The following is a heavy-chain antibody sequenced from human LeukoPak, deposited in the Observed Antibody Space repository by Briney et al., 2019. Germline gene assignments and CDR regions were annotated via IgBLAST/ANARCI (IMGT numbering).Heavy chain of an antibody. V-gene: IGHV3-21*01. CDR2: ISSSSSYI. Sequence: GGSLRLSCSASGFTFSSYSMNWVRQAPGKVLEWVSSISSSSSYIYYADSVKGRFTNSRDNAKNSLYLQMNRLRAEDTAVYYCARATGWFQAFDYWGQGTLVTVSS. CDR1: GFTFSSYS. J-gene: IGHJ4*02. D-gene: IGHD6-19*01. CDR3: ARATGWFQAFDY.